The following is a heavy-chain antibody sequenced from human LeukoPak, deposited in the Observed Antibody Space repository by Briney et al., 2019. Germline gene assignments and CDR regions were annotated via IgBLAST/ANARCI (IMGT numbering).Heavy chain of an antibody. CDR3: VRNFHFEDGGFYRHFDY. Sequence: PGGSLRLSCAASGFTLSKYWVRWVRRAPGKGLVWVARIKTDGRTTKYTETVDGQFTISRDNGRNTLYLQMSSLRAEDTAVYYCVRNFHFEDGGFYRHFDYWGQGTLVTVSS. V-gene: IGHV3-74*03. D-gene: IGHD2/OR15-2a*01. CDR2: IKTDGRTT. CDR1: GFTLSKYW. J-gene: IGHJ4*02.